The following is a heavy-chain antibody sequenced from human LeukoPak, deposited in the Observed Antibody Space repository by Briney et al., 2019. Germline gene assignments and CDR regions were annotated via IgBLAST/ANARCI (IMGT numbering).Heavy chain of an antibody. V-gene: IGHV4-38-2*02. D-gene: IGHD2-15*01. CDR2: IYHSGST. CDR3: AGDCSGGSCSPSHDAFDI. J-gene: IGHJ3*02. CDR1: GYSISSGYY. Sequence: SETLSLTCTVSGYSISSGYYWGWIRQPPGKGLEWIGSIYHSGSTNYNPSLKSRVTISVDTSKNQFSLKLSSVTAADTAVYYCAGDCSGGSCSPSHDAFDIWGQGTMVAVSS.